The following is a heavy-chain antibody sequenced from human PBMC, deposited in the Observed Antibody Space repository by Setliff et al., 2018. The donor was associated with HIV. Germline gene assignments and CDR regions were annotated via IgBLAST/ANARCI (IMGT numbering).Heavy chain of an antibody. CDR3: AADPQTGTTSYDAFDI. CDR1: GFTFTNSA. V-gene: IGHV1-58*01. D-gene: IGHD1-7*01. CDR2: IVVGSGNT. Sequence: SVKVSCKASGFTFTNSAVQWVRQARGQCLEWIGWIVVGSGNTNYAQKFQERVTITRDMSTSRAYMELSGLRTEDTAVYYCAADPQTGTTSYDAFDIWGQGTVVTVSS. J-gene: IGHJ3*02.